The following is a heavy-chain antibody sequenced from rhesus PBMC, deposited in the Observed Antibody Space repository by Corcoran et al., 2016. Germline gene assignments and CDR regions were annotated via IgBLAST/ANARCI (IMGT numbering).Heavy chain of an antibody. CDR2: IGGSSWST. V-gene: IGHV4-165*02. D-gene: IGHD6-25*01. CDR1: GGSISGYY. CDR3: ARTDSGSWNEVDV. Sequence: QVQLQESGPGLVKPSETLSLTCAVSGGSISGYYWNWIRQPPGTGLEWIGYIGGSSWSTYDNPSLKSRVTSATANAKNQFSLKLSSVTAADTVVYYCARTDSGSWNEVDVWGRGVLVTVSS. J-gene: IGHJ5-2*02.